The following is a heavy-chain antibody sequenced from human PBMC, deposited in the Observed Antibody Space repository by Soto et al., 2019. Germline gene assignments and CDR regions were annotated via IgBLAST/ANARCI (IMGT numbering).Heavy chain of an antibody. D-gene: IGHD2-2*02. J-gene: IGHJ6*02. V-gene: IGHV4-34*01. CDR2: INHSGST. CDR1: GGSFSGYY. Sequence: PSETLSLTCAVYGGSFSGYYWSWIRQPPGKGLEWIGEINHSGSTNYNPSLKSRVTISVDTSKNQFSLKLSSVTAADTAVYYCARGLYCSSTSCYMGYYYYGMDVWGQGTTVTVSS. CDR3: ARGLYCSSTSCYMGYYYYGMDV.